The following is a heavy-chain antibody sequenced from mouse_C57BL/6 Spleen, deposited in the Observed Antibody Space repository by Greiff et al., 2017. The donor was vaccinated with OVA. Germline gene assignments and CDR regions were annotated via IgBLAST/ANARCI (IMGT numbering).Heavy chain of an antibody. CDR1: GYTFTEYS. CDR3: ARHEDGYLFDY. D-gene: IGHD2-2*01. Sequence: QVQLQQSGAELVKPGASVKLSCTASGYTFTEYSIPWVKQRPGQGLAWIGWFYPGSGSIKYNEKFKDKATLTADKSSSTVYMELSRLTSEDAAVYFCARHEDGYLFDYWGQGTTLTVSS. V-gene: IGHV1-62-2*01. J-gene: IGHJ2*01. CDR2: FYPGSGSI.